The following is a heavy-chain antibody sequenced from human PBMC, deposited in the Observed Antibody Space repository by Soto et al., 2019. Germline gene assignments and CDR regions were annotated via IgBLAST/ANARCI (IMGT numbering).Heavy chain of an antibody. Sequence: QVQLVESGGGLVKPGGSLRLSCAASGFTFSDYYMSWISQAPGKGLEWVSYISSSSSYTNYADSVKGRFTISRDNAKNSLYLQMNSLRAEDTAVYYCARCLAGSGGSCYSAVDYWGQGTLVTVSS. CDR3: ARCLAGSGGSCYSAVDY. V-gene: IGHV3-11*05. CDR2: ISSSSSYT. J-gene: IGHJ4*02. CDR1: GFTFSDYY. D-gene: IGHD2-15*01.